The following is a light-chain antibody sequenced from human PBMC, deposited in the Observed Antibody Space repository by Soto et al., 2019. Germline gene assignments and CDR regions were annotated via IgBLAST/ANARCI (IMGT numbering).Light chain of an antibody. V-gene: IGKV3-20*01. CDR2: GAS. Sequence: EIVLTQSPGTLSLSPGERATLSCRASQSVSSSYLAWYQQKPGQAPRLLIYGASGRATGIPDRFSGSGSGTGFTLTISRLEPEDFAVYYCQQYGSSPGITFGQGTRLEIK. CDR3: QQYGSSPGIT. J-gene: IGKJ5*01. CDR1: QSVSSSY.